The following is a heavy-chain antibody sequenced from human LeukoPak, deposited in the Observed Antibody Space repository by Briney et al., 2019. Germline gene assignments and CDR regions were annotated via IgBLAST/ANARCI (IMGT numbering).Heavy chain of an antibody. V-gene: IGHV3-30*02. CDR1: GFIFRSYG. D-gene: IGHD4-23*01. CDR2: IRFDGSNK. Sequence: SGGSLRLSCAASGFIFRSYGMHWIRQAPGKGLEWVGFIRFDGSNKYYADSMKGRFTISRDNAKNSLYLQMNSLRAEDTAVYYCARDQGLYYGGNTGDRFDYWGQGTLVTVSS. J-gene: IGHJ4*02. CDR3: ARDQGLYYGGNTGDRFDY.